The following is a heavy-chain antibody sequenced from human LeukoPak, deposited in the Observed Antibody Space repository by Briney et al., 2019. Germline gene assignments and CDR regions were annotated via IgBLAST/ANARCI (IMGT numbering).Heavy chain of an antibody. CDR3: ARCTKYTTGWCNWFDP. CDR2: ISTDGVNT. CDR1: GFTFRNHA. Sequence: GGSLSLSCAASGFTFRNHAMNWVRQTPGKGLEWVSSISTDGVNTYYADSVKGRFTISRDTSKDTLYLQMNSLSAEDTAVYYCARCTKYTTGWCNWFDPWGQGTLVTVSS. D-gene: IGHD6-19*01. V-gene: IGHV3-23*01. J-gene: IGHJ5*02.